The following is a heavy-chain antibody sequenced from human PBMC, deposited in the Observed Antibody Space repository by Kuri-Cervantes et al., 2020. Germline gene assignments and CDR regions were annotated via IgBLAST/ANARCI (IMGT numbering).Heavy chain of an antibody. Sequence: GGSLRLSCAASGFTFSSYWMSWVRQAPGKGLEWVANMKQDGSEKYYVDSVKGRFTISRDNAKNSLYLQMNSLRAEDTAVYYCAREVYYDILSQYSEGFDPWGQGTLVTVSS. CDR2: MKQDGSEK. CDR3: AREVYYDILSQYSEGFDP. J-gene: IGHJ5*02. D-gene: IGHD3-9*01. V-gene: IGHV3-7*01. CDR1: GFTFSSYW.